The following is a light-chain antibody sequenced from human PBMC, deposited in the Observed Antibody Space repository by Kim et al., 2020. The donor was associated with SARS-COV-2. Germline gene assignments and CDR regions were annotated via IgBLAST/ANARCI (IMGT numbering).Light chain of an antibody. CDR3: TSWYDRMRGYV. CDR2: RNE. V-gene: IGLV1-47*01. Sequence: GQRVTISCSGSSANIGTNFVVWYRQVPGTAPKLLIYRNEQRPSGIPDRLSGSRSGTSASLAISGLRSEDEADYYCTSWYDRMRGYVFGTGTKVTVL. CDR1: SANIGTNF. J-gene: IGLJ1*01.